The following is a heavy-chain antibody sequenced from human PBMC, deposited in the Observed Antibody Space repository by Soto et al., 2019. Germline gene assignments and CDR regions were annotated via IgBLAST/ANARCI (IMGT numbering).Heavy chain of an antibody. CDR1: GGTFSSYA. Sequence: SVKVSCKASGGTFSSYAISWVRQAPGQGLEWMGGIIPIFGTANYAQKFQGRVTITADESTSTAYMELSSLRSEDTAVYYCARDAAYGDTPLLSWFDSWGQGTMVTASS. CDR2: IIPIFGTA. D-gene: IGHD4-17*01. J-gene: IGHJ5*01. CDR3: ARDAAYGDTPLLSWFDS. V-gene: IGHV1-69*13.